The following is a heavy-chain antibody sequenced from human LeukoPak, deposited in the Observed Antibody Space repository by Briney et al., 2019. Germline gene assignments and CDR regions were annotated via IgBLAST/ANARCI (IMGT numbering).Heavy chain of an antibody. D-gene: IGHD3-16*01. CDR1: GFIFGNYG. CDR2: ISNTATNT. V-gene: IGHV3-23*01. Sequence: GGSLRLSCAASGFIFGNYGMSWVRQVPGKGLEWVSSISNTATNTHYADSMEGRFIISRDNSENTLYLHMDSLRAEDTALYYCAPQLWDHPGPWGQGIPVTVSS. CDR3: APQLWDHPGP. J-gene: IGHJ5*02.